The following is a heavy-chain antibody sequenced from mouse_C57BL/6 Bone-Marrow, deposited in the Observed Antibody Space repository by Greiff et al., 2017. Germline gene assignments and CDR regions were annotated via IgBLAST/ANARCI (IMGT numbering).Heavy chain of an antibody. CDR2: INSDGGST. Sequence: DVQLVESGGGLVQPGESLKLSCESNEYEFPSHDMSWVRKTPEKRLELVAAINSDGGSTYYPDTMERRFIISRDNTKKTLYRQLSSLRSEDTALYYCARHYYGSRPWAMDYWGQGTSVTVSS. D-gene: IGHD1-1*01. CDR3: ARHYYGSRPWAMDY. CDR1: EYEFPSHD. J-gene: IGHJ4*01. V-gene: IGHV5-2*01.